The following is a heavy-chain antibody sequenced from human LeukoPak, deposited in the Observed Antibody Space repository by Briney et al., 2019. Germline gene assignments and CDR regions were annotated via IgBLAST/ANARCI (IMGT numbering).Heavy chain of an antibody. CDR3: GRAFPPLRTSSAGDL. CDR1: GFTFSDYD. Sequence: GGSLRLSCAASGFTFSDYDMNSVREAPGEGLERGSSISYLSSHVYYGDSVKGRFSISRDNAKNSLYLQMNSPGAEDTAIYYCGRAFPPLRTSSAGDLWGQGILVTVSS. V-gene: IGHV3-21*01. D-gene: IGHD3-16*01. J-gene: IGHJ4*02. CDR2: ISYLSSHV.